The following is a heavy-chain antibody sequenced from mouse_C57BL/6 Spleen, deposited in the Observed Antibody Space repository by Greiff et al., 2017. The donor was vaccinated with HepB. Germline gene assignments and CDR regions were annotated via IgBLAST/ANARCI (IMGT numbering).Heavy chain of an antibody. CDR2: IDPENGDT. CDR1: GFNIKDDY. D-gene: IGHD1-1*01. J-gene: IGHJ2*01. Sequence: VQLQQSGAELVRPGASVKLSCTASGFNIKDDYMHWVKQRPEQGLEWIGWIDPENGDTEYASKFQGKATITADTSSNTAYLQLSSLTSEDTAVYYCTRGPTTIVAPDYWGQGTTLTVSS. V-gene: IGHV14-4*01. CDR3: TRGPTTIVAPDY.